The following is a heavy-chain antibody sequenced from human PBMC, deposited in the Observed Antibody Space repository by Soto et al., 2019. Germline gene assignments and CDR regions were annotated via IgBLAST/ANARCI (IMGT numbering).Heavy chain of an antibody. V-gene: IGHV4-59*01. CDR1: GGPISSYY. Sequence: ETLSLTCTVSGGPISSYYWSWIRQSPGKGLEWIGYIYYSGSTKYNPSLKSRVTISVDTSKNQFSLKLSSVTAADTAVYYCARGRGDTAMAWYYWGQGTLVTGSS. J-gene: IGHJ4*02. CDR3: ARGRGDTAMAWYY. D-gene: IGHD5-18*01. CDR2: IYYSGST.